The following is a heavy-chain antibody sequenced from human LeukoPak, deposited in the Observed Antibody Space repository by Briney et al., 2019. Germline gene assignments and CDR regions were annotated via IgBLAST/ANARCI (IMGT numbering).Heavy chain of an antibody. CDR1: GASITTYS. D-gene: IGHD6-13*01. J-gene: IGHJ1*01. Sequence: KPSETLSLTCSVSGASITTYSWNWLRQSPGKGLEWIGYFSLGETTSYTSSLKSRVTISRDTSKNQVSLKLTSVTAADTAVYYCASHGIAAAGTRYFQHWGQGTLVTVSS. V-gene: IGHV4-59*08. CDR2: FSLGETT. CDR3: ASHGIAAAGTRYFQH.